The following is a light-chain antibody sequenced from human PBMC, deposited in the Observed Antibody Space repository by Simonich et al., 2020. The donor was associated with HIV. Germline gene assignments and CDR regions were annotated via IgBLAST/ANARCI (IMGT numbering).Light chain of an antibody. CDR3: QQSYSTPYT. CDR2: WAS. Sequence: DIVMTQSPDSLAVSLGERATINCKSSQSILTSSNNKNYLAWNQQKPGPSPKLLIYWASTRESGVPDRFSGSGSGTDFTLTISSLQAEDVAVYYCQQSYSTPYTFGQGTKLEIK. CDR1: QSILTSSNNKNY. V-gene: IGKV4-1*01. J-gene: IGKJ2*01.